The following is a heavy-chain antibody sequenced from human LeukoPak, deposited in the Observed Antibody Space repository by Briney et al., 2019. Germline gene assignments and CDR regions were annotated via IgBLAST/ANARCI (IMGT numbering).Heavy chain of an antibody. Sequence: SVKVSCKASGGTFSSYAISWVRQAPGQGLEWMGGSIPIFGTANYAQKFQGRGTITADESTSTAYMELSSLRSEDTAVYYCARDKFPYYYGSGSYMDVWGKGTTVTISS. J-gene: IGHJ6*03. D-gene: IGHD3-10*01. CDR2: SIPIFGTA. V-gene: IGHV1-69*13. CDR1: GGTFSSYA. CDR3: ARDKFPYYYGSGSYMDV.